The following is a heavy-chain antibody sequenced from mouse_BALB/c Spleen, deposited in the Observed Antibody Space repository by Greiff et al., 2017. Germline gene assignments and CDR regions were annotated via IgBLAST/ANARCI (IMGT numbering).Heavy chain of an antibody. Sequence: EVQLMESGGGLVKPGGSLKLSCAASGFTFSSYAMSWVRQSPEKRLEWVAEISSGGSYTYYPDTVTGRFTISRDNAKNTLYLEMSSLRSEDTAMYYCARRAYYGNYAMDYWGQGTSVTVSS. V-gene: IGHV5-9-4*01. J-gene: IGHJ4*01. D-gene: IGHD2-10*01. CDR2: ISSGGSYT. CDR1: GFTFSSYA. CDR3: ARRAYYGNYAMDY.